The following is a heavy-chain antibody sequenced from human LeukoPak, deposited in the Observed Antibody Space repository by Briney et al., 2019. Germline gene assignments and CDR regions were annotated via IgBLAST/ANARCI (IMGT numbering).Heavy chain of an antibody. J-gene: IGHJ5*02. D-gene: IGHD3-22*01. CDR2: ISSSSSYT. Sequence: GGSLRLSCAASGFTFSDYYMSWIRQAPGKGLEWVSYISSSSSYTNYADSVKGRFTISRDNAKNSLYLQMNSLRADDTAVYYCARDLGMVTSYYDSSGYSWGQGTLVTVSS. CDR3: ARDLGMVTSYYDSSGYS. V-gene: IGHV3-11*05. CDR1: GFTFSDYY.